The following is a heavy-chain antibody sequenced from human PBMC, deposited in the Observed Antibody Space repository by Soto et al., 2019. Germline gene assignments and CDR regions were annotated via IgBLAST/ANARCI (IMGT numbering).Heavy chain of an antibody. CDR2: ISYDGSDK. D-gene: IGHD3-9*01. V-gene: IGHV3-30-3*01. CDR3: ARESYDILTGYYVYYYYGMDV. J-gene: IGHJ6*02. Sequence: GGSLRLSCAASGFTFSSYAMHWVRQAPGKGLEWVALISYDGSDKDYADSVKGRFTISRDNAKNSLYLQMNSLRAEDTAVYYCARESYDILTGYYVYYYYGMDVWGQGTTVTVSS. CDR1: GFTFSSYA.